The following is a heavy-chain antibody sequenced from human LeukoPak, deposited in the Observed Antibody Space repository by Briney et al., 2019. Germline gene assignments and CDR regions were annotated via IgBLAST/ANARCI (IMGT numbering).Heavy chain of an antibody. J-gene: IGHJ3*02. CDR1: GGSISTYY. V-gene: IGHV4-4*08. CDR3: ARRNDFDI. Sequence: PSETLSLTCTVSGGSISTYYWSWIRQPAGKGLEWIGYIYSSETTNYKPSLKSRVTISADTSKNQFSLRLTSVTAADTAIYYCARRNDFDIWGQGTMVTVSS. CDR2: IYSSETT.